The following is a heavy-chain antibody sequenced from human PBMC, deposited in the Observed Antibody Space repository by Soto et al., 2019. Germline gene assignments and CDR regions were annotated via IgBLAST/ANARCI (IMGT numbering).Heavy chain of an antibody. CDR1: GGSISSGDYY. J-gene: IGHJ6*02. CDR2: IYYSGST. D-gene: IGHD3-22*01. CDR3: ARDSPLSYDSSGLSDLEGGDYYYYGMDV. Sequence: QVQLQESGPGLVKPSQTLSLTCTVSGGSISSGDYYWSWIRQPPGKGLEWIGYIYYSGSTYYNPSLKSRVTISVDTSKNQFSLKLSSVTAVDTAVYYCARDSPLSYDSSGLSDLEGGDYYYYGMDVWGQGTTVTVSS. V-gene: IGHV4-30-4*01.